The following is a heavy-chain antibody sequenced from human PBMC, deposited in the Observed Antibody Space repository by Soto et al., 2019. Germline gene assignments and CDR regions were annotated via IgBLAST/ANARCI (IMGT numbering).Heavy chain of an antibody. CDR3: ARAYGGKFANYFDY. CDR1: GGTFSSYA. J-gene: IGHJ4*02. Sequence: QVQLVQSGAEVKKPGSSVKVSCKASGGTFSSYAISWVRQAPGQGLEWMGGIIPIFGTANYAQKFQGRVTXXAXEXXSTAYMELSSLRSEDTAVYYCARAYGGKFANYFDYWGQGTLVTVSS. CDR2: IIPIFGTA. D-gene: IGHD2-15*01. V-gene: IGHV1-69*12.